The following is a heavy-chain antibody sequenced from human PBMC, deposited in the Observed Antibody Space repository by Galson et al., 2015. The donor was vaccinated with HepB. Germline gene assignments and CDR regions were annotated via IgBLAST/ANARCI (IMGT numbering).Heavy chain of an antibody. CDR2: ISYDDSNR. CDR1: GFDFSNYV. D-gene: IGHD1-26*01. J-gene: IGHJ4*02. Sequence: SLRLSCAASGFDFSNYVMHWVRQAPGKGLEWVAFISYDDSNRSYADSVKGRFTISRDNSKNTLYLQMNSLRAEDTAVYYCARDSSPSGWEWEPSFGDYWGQGTLVTVSS. V-gene: IGHV3-30*03. CDR3: ARDSSPSGWEWEPSFGDY.